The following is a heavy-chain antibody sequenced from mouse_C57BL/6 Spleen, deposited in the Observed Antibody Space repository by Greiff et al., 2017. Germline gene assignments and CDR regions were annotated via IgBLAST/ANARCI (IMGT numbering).Heavy chain of an antibody. D-gene: IGHD1-1*01. CDR1: GYTFTSYW. V-gene: IGHV1-64*01. CDR2: IHPNSGST. J-gene: IGHJ2*01. CDR3: ARWGTLVAYYLDY. Sequence: VQLQQPGAELVKPGASVKLSCKASGYTFTSYWMHWVKQRPGQGLEWIGMIHPNSGSTNYNEKFKSKATLTVDKSSSTAYMQLSSLTSEDSAVYYCARWGTLVAYYLDYWGQGTTLTVSS.